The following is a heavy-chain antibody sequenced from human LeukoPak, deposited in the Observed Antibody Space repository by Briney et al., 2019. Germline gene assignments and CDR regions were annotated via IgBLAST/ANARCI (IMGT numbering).Heavy chain of an antibody. CDR1: GYTFTGYY. Sequence: ASVKVSCKASGYTFTGYYMHWVRQAPGQGLEWMGWINPNSGGTNYAQKFQGRVTMTRDTFISTAYMELSRLRSDDTAVYYCARDYLDGSGSYLAGWGQGTLVTVSS. CDR2: INPNSGGT. D-gene: IGHD3-10*01. CDR3: ARDYLDGSGSYLAG. J-gene: IGHJ4*02. V-gene: IGHV1-2*02.